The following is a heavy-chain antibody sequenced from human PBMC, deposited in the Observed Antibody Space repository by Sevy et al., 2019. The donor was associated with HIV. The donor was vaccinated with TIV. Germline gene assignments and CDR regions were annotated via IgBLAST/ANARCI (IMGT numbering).Heavy chain of an antibody. V-gene: IGHV3-23*01. CDR2: ISGRGDTT. Sequence: GGSLRLSCGASGFTFSSYAMSWVRQAPGKGLEWVSVISGRGDTTYYADSVKDRFTLSRDNSKNTLYLQMNSLRVEDTAVYYCAKDRRYGDIGLFDYWGQGTLVTVSS. CDR3: AKDRRYGDIGLFDY. D-gene: IGHD4-17*01. CDR1: GFTFSSYA. J-gene: IGHJ4*02.